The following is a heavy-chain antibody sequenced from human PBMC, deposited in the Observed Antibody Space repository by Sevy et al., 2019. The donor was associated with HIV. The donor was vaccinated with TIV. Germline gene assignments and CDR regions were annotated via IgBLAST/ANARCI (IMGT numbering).Heavy chain of an antibody. D-gene: IGHD1-1*01. CDR3: ARVSLSGTSTHKYYYYGMDV. CDR1: GFTFSSYA. V-gene: IGHV3-30-3*01. J-gene: IGHJ6*02. CDR2: ISYDGSNK. Sequence: GGSLRLSCAASGFTFSSYAMHWVRQAPGKGLEWVAVISYDGSNKYYADSVKGRFTISRDNSKNTLYLQMNSLRAEDTAVYYCARVSLSGTSTHKYYYYGMDVWGQGTTVTVSS.